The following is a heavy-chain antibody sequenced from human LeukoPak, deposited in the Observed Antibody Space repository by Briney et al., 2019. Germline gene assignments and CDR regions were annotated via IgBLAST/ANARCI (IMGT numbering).Heavy chain of an antibody. CDR1: GGPISSSSYY. CDR2: IYHSGST. V-gene: IGHV4-39*01. J-gene: IGHJ3*02. D-gene: IGHD6-6*01. CDR3: AREYSSSSGRRAFDI. Sequence: SETLSLTCTVSGGPISSSSYYWGWIRQPPGKGLEWIGSIYHSGSTYYNPSLYSRVTISVDTSKNQFSLKLSSVTAADTAVYYCAREYSSSSGRRAFDIWGQGTMVTVSS.